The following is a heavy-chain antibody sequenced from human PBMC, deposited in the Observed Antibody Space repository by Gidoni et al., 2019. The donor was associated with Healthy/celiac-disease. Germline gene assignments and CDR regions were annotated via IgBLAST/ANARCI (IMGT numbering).Heavy chain of an antibody. CDR2: ISYDGSNK. CDR3: ARDPNRGGYSSGWYYYYYGMDV. Sequence: QVQLVESGGGVVQPGRSLRLSCAASGFTFSSSAMPWVRHAPGKGLEWVAVISYDGSNKYYADSVKGRFTISRDNSKNTLYLQMNSLRAEDTAVYYCARDPNRGGYSSGWYYYYYGMDVWGQGTTVTVSS. J-gene: IGHJ6*02. D-gene: IGHD6-19*01. V-gene: IGHV3-30-3*01. CDR1: GFTFSSSA.